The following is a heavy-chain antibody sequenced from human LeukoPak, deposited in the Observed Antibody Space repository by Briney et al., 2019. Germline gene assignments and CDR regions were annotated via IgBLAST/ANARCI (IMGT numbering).Heavy chain of an antibody. CDR1: GFTFSSYW. CDR3: ARLYYDFWSGYLYYFDY. J-gene: IGHJ4*02. Sequence: GGSLRLSCAASGFTFSSYWMHWVRQAPGKRLVWVSRINSDGSSTSYADSVKGRFTISRDNAKNTLYLQMNSLRAEDTAVYYCARLYYDFWSGYLYYFDYWGQGTLVTVSS. D-gene: IGHD3-3*01. CDR2: INSDGSST. V-gene: IGHV3-74*01.